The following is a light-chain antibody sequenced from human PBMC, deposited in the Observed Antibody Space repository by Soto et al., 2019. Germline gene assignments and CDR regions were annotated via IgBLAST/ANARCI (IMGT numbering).Light chain of an antibody. CDR3: NSFAGSSTYV. J-gene: IGLJ1*01. CDR1: KNDIGAYDY. Sequence: QSALTQPTSASGSPGQSVTISCTGTKNDIGAYDYVSWYQHHPGKAPRLIIYEVVHRPSGIPDRFSGSKSGNTASLTVSGLQPEDEADYYCNSFAGSSTYVFGRGTKLTVL. CDR2: EVV. V-gene: IGLV2-8*01.